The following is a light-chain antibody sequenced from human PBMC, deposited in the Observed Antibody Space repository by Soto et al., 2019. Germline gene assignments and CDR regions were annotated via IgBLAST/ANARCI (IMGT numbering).Light chain of an antibody. J-gene: IGLJ1*01. CDR3: CSYTSTSTHV. CDR2: EVS. CDR1: SSDVGGYNY. V-gene: IGLV2-14*01. Sequence: QSVLTQPASVSGSPAQSITISCTGTSSDVGGYNYVSWYQHHPGKAPKLIIYEVSYRPSGVSNRFSGSKSGNTASLTISGLQADDEADYSCCSYTSTSTHVFGTGTKVTVL.